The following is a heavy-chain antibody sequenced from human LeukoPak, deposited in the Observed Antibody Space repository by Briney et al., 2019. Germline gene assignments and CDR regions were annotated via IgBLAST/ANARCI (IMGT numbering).Heavy chain of an antibody. CDR2: ISTYTGVT. Sequence: ASVKVSCKASGYTFTNHGIIWVRQAPGQGLEWMGWISTYTGVTNYAQKSQGKVTMTTETSTSTAYMELTNLRFDDTAVYYCARDGYDYEGIVAYWGQGTLVTVSS. V-gene: IGHV1-18*01. J-gene: IGHJ4*02. CDR3: ARDGYDYEGIVAY. D-gene: IGHD3-22*01. CDR1: GYTFTNHG.